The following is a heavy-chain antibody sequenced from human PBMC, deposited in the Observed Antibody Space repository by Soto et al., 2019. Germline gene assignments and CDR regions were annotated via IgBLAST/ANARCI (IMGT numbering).Heavy chain of an antibody. Sequence: LSLTCTVSGGSISSYRWSWIRQPAWKGLEWIGRISNSGNTQYNPSLKSRVTVSVDTSRNQFFLNLHSVTAADSAVYFCGRESGETWDYEAYWGQGTPVTVSS. V-gene: IGHV4-4*07. CDR3: GRESGETWDYEAY. J-gene: IGHJ4*02. CDR1: GGSISSYR. D-gene: IGHD1-7*01. CDR2: ISNSGNT.